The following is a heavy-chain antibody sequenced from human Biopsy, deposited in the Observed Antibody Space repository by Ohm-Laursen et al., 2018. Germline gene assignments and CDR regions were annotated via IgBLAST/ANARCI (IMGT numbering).Heavy chain of an antibody. CDR2: IYLGGTT. CDR3: AKDRYNYTPIGGFSMDV. V-gene: IGHV3-53*01. J-gene: IGHJ6*02. Sequence: SLRPSCAASGITVSGNYMTWVRQAPGKGLEWVSVIYLGGTTYYADSVKGRFTISRDNSKNMVYLQMNSLRAEDTAVYYCAKDRYNYTPIGGFSMDVWGQGTTVTVSS. CDR1: GITVSGNY. D-gene: IGHD5-18*01.